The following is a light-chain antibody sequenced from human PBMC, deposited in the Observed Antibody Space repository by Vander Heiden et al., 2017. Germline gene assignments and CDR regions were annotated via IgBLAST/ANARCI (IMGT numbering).Light chain of an antibody. J-gene: IGKJ3*01. CDR1: QGISSY. Sequence: DLQLTQSPSFLSASVGDRVTITCRASQGISSYLAWYQQKPGQAPKLLIYAASTLQSGVPSRFSGSGSGTEFTLTISSLQPEDFATYYCQQLNSYPPTFGPGTKVDIK. V-gene: IGKV1-9*01. CDR2: AAS. CDR3: QQLNSYPPT.